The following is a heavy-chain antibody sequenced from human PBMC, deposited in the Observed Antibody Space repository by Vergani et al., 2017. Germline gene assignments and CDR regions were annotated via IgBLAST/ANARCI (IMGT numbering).Heavy chain of an antibody. V-gene: IGHV3-74*02. J-gene: IGHJ5*01. CDR3: VRTEYCTGIACNTRFDS. CDR2: IDEYGNRA. CDR1: GFSFNTFW. D-gene: IGHD2-8*02. Sequence: EMQLVESGGGLVKPGGSLRLSCVASGFSFNTFWMHWVRPVPGKGLMWVARIDEYGNRATYGDFETGRFTISRDNAKNTVFLQMNNLRADDAGVYYCVRTEYCTGIACNTRFDSWGQGALVTVSS.